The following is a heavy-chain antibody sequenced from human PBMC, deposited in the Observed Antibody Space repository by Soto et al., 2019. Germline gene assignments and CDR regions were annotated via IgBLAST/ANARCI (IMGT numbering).Heavy chain of an antibody. CDR1: GYTFTTYD. D-gene: IGHD7-27*01. CDR2: MNPYNSNT. Sequence: QVQLVQSGAEVKKPGASVKVSCKASGYTFTTYDINWVRQATGQGLEWMGWMNPYNSNTGYAQRFQGRVTLTWDTSISTAYMELSSLTSEDTAIYYCARGGDFDFWGQGTLVSVPS. V-gene: IGHV1-8*01. CDR3: ARGGDFDF. J-gene: IGHJ4*02.